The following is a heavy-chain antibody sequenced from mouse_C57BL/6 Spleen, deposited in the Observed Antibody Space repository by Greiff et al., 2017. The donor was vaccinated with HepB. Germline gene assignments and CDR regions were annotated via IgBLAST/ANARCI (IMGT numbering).Heavy chain of an antibody. Sequence: QVQLKESGAELVRPGASVTLSCKASGYTFTDYEMHWVKQTPVHGLEWIGAIDPETGGTAYNQKFKGKAILTADKSSSTAYMELRSLTSEDSAVYYCTRDSNYGYFDVWGTGTTVTVSS. D-gene: IGHD2-5*01. CDR1: GYTFTDYE. CDR2: IDPETGGT. CDR3: TRDSNYGYFDV. V-gene: IGHV1-15*01. J-gene: IGHJ1*03.